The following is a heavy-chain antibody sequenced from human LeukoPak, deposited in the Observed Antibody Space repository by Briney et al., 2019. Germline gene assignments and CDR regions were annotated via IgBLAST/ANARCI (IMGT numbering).Heavy chain of an antibody. J-gene: IGHJ5*02. V-gene: IGHV3-23*01. CDR1: GFTFSSYA. CDR2: ISGSGGST. D-gene: IGHD3-3*01. CDR3: ARAGYDFWSGYYGWFDP. Sequence: GGSLRLSCAASGFTFSSYAMSWVRQAPGKGLEWVSAISGSGGSTYYADSVKGRFTISRDNSKNTLYLQMNSLRAEDTAVYYCARAGYDFWSGYYGWFDPWGQGTLVTVSS.